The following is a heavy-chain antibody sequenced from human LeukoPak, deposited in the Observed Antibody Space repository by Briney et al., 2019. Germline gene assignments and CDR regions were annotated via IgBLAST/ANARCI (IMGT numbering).Heavy chain of an antibody. Sequence: KTGGSLRLSCVTSGFTFSNHEMNWVRQAPGKGLEWVSSITSGGDYIYYADSVKGRFTTSRDNAKNSLSLQLNSLRVEDTAVYYCARGHYDVLAASYKWTPDYWGQGTLVTVSS. D-gene: IGHD3-9*01. CDR1: GFTFSNHE. CDR2: ITSGGDYI. J-gene: IGHJ4*02. CDR3: ARGHYDVLAASYKWTPDY. V-gene: IGHV3-21*01.